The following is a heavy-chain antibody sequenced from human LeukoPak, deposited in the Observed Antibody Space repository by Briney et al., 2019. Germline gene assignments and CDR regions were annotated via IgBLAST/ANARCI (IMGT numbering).Heavy chain of an antibody. CDR1: GFTFSRLG. CDR2: IHNDGSQG. V-gene: IGHV3-30*02. J-gene: IGHJ6*03. D-gene: IGHD1-26*01. Sequence: GGXLRLSCAACGFTFSRLGMQWVRQAPGKGLEGVAVIHNDGSQGQYGNSVKGRFTISKDNSQSTLYVQMNNLRDDDTAVYYCAKEGDEFRGYLDVWGKGTTVTVSS. CDR3: AKEGDEFRGYLDV.